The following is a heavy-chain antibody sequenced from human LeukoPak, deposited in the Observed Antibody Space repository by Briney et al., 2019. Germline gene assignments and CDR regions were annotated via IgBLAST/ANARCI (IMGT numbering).Heavy chain of an antibody. V-gene: IGHV3-20*01. Sequence: PGRSLRFSCAASGFTFDDYAMHWVRQVPGKGLEWVAGINWNSGTIGYADSVKGRFTVSRDNAKNSLYLQMNSLRAEDTALYHCARGTSRYYYYGMDVWGQGITVTVSS. CDR2: INWNSGTI. CDR3: ARGTSRYYYYGMDV. CDR1: GFTFDDYA. J-gene: IGHJ6*02. D-gene: IGHD3-9*01.